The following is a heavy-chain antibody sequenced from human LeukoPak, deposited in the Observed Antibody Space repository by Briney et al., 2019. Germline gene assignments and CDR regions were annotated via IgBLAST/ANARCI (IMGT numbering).Heavy chain of an antibody. CDR2: IVVGSGHT. CDR3: AATLTMTTGSSFYGMDV. D-gene: IGHD4-17*01. J-gene: IGHJ6*02. CDR1: GFIFSTSA. V-gene: IGHV1-58*01. Sequence: ASVNVSFKSSGFIFSTSAVQWVRQARGQRLEWIGWIVVGSGHTNYAQKFQERVSITRDMSTSTAYMEVSSLRSEDTAVYYCAATLTMTTGSSFYGMDVWGQGTTVTVSS.